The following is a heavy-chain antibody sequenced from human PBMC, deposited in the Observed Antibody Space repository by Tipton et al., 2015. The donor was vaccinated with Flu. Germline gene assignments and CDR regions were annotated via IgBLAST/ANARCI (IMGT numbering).Heavy chain of an antibody. D-gene: IGHD4-11*01. CDR2: IHRTGTT. V-gene: IGHV4-39*02. CDR1: GGSISSSSYY. J-gene: IGHJ5*01. Sequence: TLSLTCTVSGGSISSSSYYWAWIRQSPGKGLEWIGNIHRTGTTYYNPSLTSRVTITVDTSKNHFSLRLTSVTAADTAVYYCARRDYSNYVSEPKNWFDSWGQGILVTVSS. CDR3: ARRDYSNYVSEPKNWFDS.